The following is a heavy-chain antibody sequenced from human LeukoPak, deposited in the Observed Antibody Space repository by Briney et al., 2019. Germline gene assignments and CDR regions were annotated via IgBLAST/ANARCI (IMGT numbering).Heavy chain of an antibody. CDR2: IHPGVSDT. V-gene: IGHV5-51*01. D-gene: IGHD2-21*02. CDR3: AASSPHCGADCPFDY. CDR1: GFTLTDHW. Sequence: GESLKISCKGSGFTLTDHWIAWVRQMPGRGLEWVGIIHPGVSDTPKSPSFQGQVVISVDRSISTAYLQWNSLKASETAMYYCAASSPHCGADCPFDYWGQGTLVTVSS. J-gene: IGHJ4*02.